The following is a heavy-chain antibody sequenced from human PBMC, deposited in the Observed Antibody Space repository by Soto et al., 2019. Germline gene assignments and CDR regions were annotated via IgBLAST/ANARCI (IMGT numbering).Heavy chain of an antibody. Sequence: QVQLQESGPGLVKPSQTLSLTCTVSGDSMGSGDYYWTWLRQPPGKGLEGIGYIYYIGTTFYNPSLESRVNISIDTSKNHFSLRLTSVTAADTAVYYCSRGSTYYGFLTWGQGTLVTVSS. J-gene: IGHJ5*02. V-gene: IGHV4-30-4*01. CDR3: SRGSTYYGFLT. CDR2: IYYIGTT. D-gene: IGHD3-10*01. CDR1: GDSMGSGDYY.